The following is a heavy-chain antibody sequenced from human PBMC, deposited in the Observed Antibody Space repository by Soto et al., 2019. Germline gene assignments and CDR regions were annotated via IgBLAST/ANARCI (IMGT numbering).Heavy chain of an antibody. D-gene: IGHD2-8*01. CDR2: TYHSGST. J-gene: IGHJ5*02. CDR1: GGSISSGGYS. CDR3: ARARIVLGWFAP. V-gene: IGHV4-30-2*01. Sequence: HLQLQESGSGLVKPSQTLSLTCAVSGGSISSGGYSWSWIRQPPGKGLEWIGYTYHSGSTYYNPSLKSRVTISVDRCKNQFSLKLSSVTAADTAVYYCARARIVLGWFAPWGQGTLVTVSS.